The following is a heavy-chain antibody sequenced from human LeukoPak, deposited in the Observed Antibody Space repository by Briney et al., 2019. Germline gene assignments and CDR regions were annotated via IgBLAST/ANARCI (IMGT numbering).Heavy chain of an antibody. D-gene: IGHD6-13*01. V-gene: IGHV4-59*01. CDR2: IYHSGST. J-gene: IGHJ5*02. CDR3: ARDRGSSWS. CDR1: GGSISSYY. Sequence: SETLSLTCTVSGGSISSYYWGWIRQPPGKGLEWIGSIYHSGSTYYNPSLKSRVTISVDTSKIQFSLKLSSVTAADTAVYYCARDRGSSWSWGQGILVTVSS.